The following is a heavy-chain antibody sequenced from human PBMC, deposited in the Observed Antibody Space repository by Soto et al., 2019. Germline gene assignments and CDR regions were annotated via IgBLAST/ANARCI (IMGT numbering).Heavy chain of an antibody. J-gene: IGHJ6*02. Sequence: QVQLQESGPGLVRPSETLSLTCTVSGASISHYFWNLIRQPPGKGLEFIGYIYNSESTNYNPSLKSRVSISVDKSKNQLSLKLSSVTAADTAVYYCARRPWGGLDVWGRGTTVTVSS. CDR3: ARRPWGGLDV. D-gene: IGHD3-16*01. V-gene: IGHV4-59*08. CDR2: IYNSEST. CDR1: GASISHYF.